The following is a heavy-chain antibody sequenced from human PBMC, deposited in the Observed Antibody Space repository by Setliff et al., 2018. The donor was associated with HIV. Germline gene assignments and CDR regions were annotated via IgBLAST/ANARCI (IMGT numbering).Heavy chain of an antibody. CDR1: GGSISSNNW. CDR3: AREREKYSDWYYFDN. CDR2: IYHSGST. D-gene: IGHD6-19*01. Sequence: SETLSLTCAVYGGSISSNNWWTWFRQHPGKGLEWIGEIYHSGSTNYNPSLKRRVTISVDKSKNQFSLKLSSVTAADTAVYFCAREREKYSDWYYFDNWGQGTLVTVSS. V-gene: IGHV4-4*02. J-gene: IGHJ4*02.